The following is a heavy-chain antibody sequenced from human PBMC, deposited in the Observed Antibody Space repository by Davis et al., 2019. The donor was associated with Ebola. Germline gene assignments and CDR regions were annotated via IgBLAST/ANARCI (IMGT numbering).Heavy chain of an antibody. CDR3: ARSREGSSFDY. V-gene: IGHV1-18*01. J-gene: IGHJ4*02. D-gene: IGHD6-13*01. Sequence: AASVKVSCKASGGTFSSYFISWVRQAPGQGLEWMGRINPNSGGTNYAQKFQGRVTMTTDTSTRTAYMELRSLRSDDTAVYYCARSREGSSFDYWGQGTLVTVSS. CDR1: GGTFSSYF. CDR2: INPNSGGT.